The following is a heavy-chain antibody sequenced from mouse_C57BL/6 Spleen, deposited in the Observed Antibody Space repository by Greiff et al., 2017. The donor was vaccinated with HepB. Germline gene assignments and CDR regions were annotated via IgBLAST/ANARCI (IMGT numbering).Heavy chain of an antibody. CDR1: GFTFSDYY. V-gene: IGHV5-16*01. CDR3: AREADSNYSYAMDY. J-gene: IGHJ4*01. Sequence: EVMLVESEGGLVQPGSSMKLSCTASGFTFSDYYMAWVRQVPEKGLEWVANINYDGSSTYYLDSLKSRFIISRDNAKNILYLQMSSLKSEDTATYYCAREADSNYSYAMDYWGQGTSVTVSS. CDR2: INYDGSST. D-gene: IGHD2-5*01.